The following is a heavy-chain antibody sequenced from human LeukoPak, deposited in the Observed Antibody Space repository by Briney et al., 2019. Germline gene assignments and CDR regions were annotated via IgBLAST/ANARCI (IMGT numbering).Heavy chain of an antibody. CDR1: GYTFTGYY. D-gene: IGHD5-12*01. CDR2: INPNSGGT. Sequence: ASVKVSCKASGYTFTGYYVHWVRQAPGQGLEWMGWINPNSGGTNYAQNFQGRVTMTRDTSISTAYMELSRLRSDDTAVYYCAKERGRDDQNSGYEDCLDYWGQGTLVTVSS. V-gene: IGHV1-2*02. J-gene: IGHJ4*02. CDR3: AKERGRDDQNSGYEDCLDY.